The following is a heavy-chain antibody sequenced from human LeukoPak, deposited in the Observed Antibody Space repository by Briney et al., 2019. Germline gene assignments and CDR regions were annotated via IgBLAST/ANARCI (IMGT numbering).Heavy chain of an antibody. D-gene: IGHD3-22*01. CDR2: IYPGDSDT. V-gene: IGHV5-51*01. CDR3: ATSMIIEGEYYFDY. J-gene: IGHJ4*02. CDR1: GYSFTNYW. Sequence: GESLKISCKGSGYSFTNYWIGWVRQMPGKGLEWMGLIYPGDSDTRYRPSFQGQVTISADKSISTVYLQWSSLKASDTAMYYCATSMIIEGEYYFDYWGQGTLVTVSS.